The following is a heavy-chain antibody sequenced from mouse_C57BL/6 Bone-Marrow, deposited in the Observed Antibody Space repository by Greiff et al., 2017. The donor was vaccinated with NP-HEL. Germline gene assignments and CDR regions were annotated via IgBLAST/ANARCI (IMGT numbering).Heavy chain of an antibody. CDR2: IRNKANGYTT. D-gene: IGHD2-5*01. CDR3: ARFLSYSNYWYFDV. CDR1: GFTFTDYY. Sequence: EVKVVESGGGLVQPGGSLSLSCAASGFTFTDYYMSWVRQPPGKALEWLGFIRNKANGYTTEYSASVKGRFTISRDNSQSILYLQMNALRAEDSATYYCARFLSYSNYWYFDVWGTGTTVTVSS. J-gene: IGHJ1*03. V-gene: IGHV7-3*01.